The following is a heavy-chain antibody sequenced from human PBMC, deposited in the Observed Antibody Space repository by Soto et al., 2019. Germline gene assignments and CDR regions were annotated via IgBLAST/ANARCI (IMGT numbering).Heavy chain of an antibody. Sequence: GGSLRLSCVVSGITVSTNYMSWVRQAPGKGLEWVSVIYDDGNTYYADSVKGRFTISRDNSKNTLYLQMNSLRVEDTAVYYCARDRYRSGCPDYWGQGTPVTVSS. J-gene: IGHJ4*02. CDR1: GITVSTNY. CDR3: ARDRYRSGCPDY. CDR2: IYDDGNT. D-gene: IGHD6-19*01. V-gene: IGHV3-53*01.